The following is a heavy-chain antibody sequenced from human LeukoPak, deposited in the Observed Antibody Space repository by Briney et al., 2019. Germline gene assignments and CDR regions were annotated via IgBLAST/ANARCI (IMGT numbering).Heavy chain of an antibody. CDR1: GFTFSSYG. J-gene: IGHJ4*02. CDR3: AKGLCSGGSCYVLDH. D-gene: IGHD2-15*01. V-gene: IGHV3-30*02. CDR2: IRYDGSNK. Sequence: GGSLRLSCAASGFTFSSYGMHWVRQAPGKGLEWVAFIRYDGSNKYYADSVKGRFTISRDNSKNTVYLQMNSLRAEDTAVYYCAKGLCSGGSCYVLDHWGQGTLVTVSS.